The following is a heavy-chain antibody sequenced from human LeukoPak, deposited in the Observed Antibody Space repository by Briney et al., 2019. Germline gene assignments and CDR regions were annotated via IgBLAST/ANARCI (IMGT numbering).Heavy chain of an antibody. Sequence: DASVKVSCKASGYTFTNYYIHWVRQAPGQGLEWMGWIKPYTGSTSYAQKFQGRVTMTRDTSISTAYMDVTTLRSDDTAVYYCATMGAKTFDHWGQGTLVTVSS. CDR3: ATMGAKTFDH. J-gene: IGHJ4*02. V-gene: IGHV1-2*02. CDR1: GYTFTNYY. D-gene: IGHD1-26*01. CDR2: IKPYTGST.